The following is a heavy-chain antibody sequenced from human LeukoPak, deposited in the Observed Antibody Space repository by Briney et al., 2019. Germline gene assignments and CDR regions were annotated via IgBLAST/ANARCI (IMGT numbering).Heavy chain of an antibody. V-gene: IGHV3-30*18. CDR2: ISYDGSNK. CDR3: AKDRPYYGSGSSMFDY. J-gene: IGHJ4*02. Sequence: GGSLRLSCAASGFTFSSYGMHWVRQAPGKGLEWVAVISYDGSNKYYADSVKGRFTISRDNSKSTLYLQMNSLRAEDTAVYYCAKDRPYYGSGSSMFDYWGQGTLVTVSS. CDR1: GFTFSSYG. D-gene: IGHD3-10*01.